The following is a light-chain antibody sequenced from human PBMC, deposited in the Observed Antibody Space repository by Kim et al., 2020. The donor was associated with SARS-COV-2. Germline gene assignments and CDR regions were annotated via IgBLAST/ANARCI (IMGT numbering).Light chain of an antibody. V-gene: IGKV1-33*01. J-gene: IGKJ4*01. CDR3: HQYDDLPLT. CDR1: ISHY. CDR2: GAS. Sequence: ISHYLNWYQQKPGKAPQVLIHGASNLYPGVPSRFSGSGFGTHFSLTITSLQPDDFVTYYCHQYDDLPLTFGGGTKVDIK.